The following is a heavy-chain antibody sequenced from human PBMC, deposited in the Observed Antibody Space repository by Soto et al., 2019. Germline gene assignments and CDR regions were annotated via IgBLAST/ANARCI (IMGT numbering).Heavy chain of an antibody. CDR1: GGSISSNNW. CDR2: IYHSGST. V-gene: IGHV4-4*02. CDR3: ARTSTFPFYYDSSGYAARPRYFDY. D-gene: IGHD3-22*01. J-gene: IGHJ4*02. Sequence: SETLSLTCAVSGGSISSNNWWSWVRQPPGKGLEWIGEIYHSGSTNYNPSLKSRVTISVDKSKNQFSLKLSSVTAADTAVYYCARTSTFPFYYDSSGYAARPRYFDYWGQGTLVTVSS.